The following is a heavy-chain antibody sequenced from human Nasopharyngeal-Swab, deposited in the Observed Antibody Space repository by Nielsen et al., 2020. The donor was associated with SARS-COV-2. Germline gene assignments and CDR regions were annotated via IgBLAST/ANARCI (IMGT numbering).Heavy chain of an antibody. Sequence: GGSLRLSCVASGFTFRDYWMSWVRQAPAKGLEWVASIKQDGSEKNYVDSVKGRFTISRDNAKNSLFLQMDSLRTEDTAFYYCARVGGRTSPMGSWGQGTLVTVSS. D-gene: IGHD3-10*01. CDR1: GFTFRDYW. J-gene: IGHJ4*02. CDR3: ARVGGRTSPMGS. V-gene: IGHV3-7*01. CDR2: IKQDGSEK.